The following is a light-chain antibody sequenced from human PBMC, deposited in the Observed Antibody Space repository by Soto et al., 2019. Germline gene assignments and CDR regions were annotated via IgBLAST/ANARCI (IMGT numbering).Light chain of an antibody. CDR2: EVS. Sequence: QAALTHPASLSGSPGQSITISCTGTSSDVGGYNYVSWYQQHPGKAPKLMIYEVSNRPSGVSNRFSGSKSGNTASLTISGLQAEDEADYYCSSYTSSSPYVFGTGTKVTVL. CDR3: SSYTSSSPYV. V-gene: IGLV2-14*01. CDR1: SSDVGGYNY. J-gene: IGLJ1*01.